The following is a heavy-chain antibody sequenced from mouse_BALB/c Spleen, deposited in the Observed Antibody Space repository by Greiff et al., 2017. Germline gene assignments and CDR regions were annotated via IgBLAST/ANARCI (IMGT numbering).Heavy chain of an antibody. CDR1: GFNIKDYY. CDR2: IDPENGNT. D-gene: IGHD3-3*01. Sequence: VQLKQSGAELVRPGALVKLSCKASGFNIKDYYMHWVKQRPEQGLEWIGWIDPENGNTIYDPKFQGKASITADTSSNTAYLQLSSLTSEDTAVYYCARGTGFFAYWGQGTLVTVSA. V-gene: IGHV14-1*02. CDR3: ARGTGFFAY. J-gene: IGHJ3*01.